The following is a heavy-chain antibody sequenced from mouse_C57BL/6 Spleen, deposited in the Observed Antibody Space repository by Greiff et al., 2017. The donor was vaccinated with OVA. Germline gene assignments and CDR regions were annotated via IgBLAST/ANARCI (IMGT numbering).Heavy chain of an antibody. Sequence: VQLQQSGAELVKPGASVKLSCKASGYTFTSYWMQWVKQRPGQGLEWIGEIDPSDSYTNYNQKFKGKATLTVDTSSSTAYMQLSSLTSEDSAVYYCARPLDYAMDYWGQGTSVTVSS. CDR3: ARPLDYAMDY. J-gene: IGHJ4*01. CDR1: GYTFTSYW. D-gene: IGHD4-1*01. V-gene: IGHV1-50*01. CDR2: IDPSDSYT.